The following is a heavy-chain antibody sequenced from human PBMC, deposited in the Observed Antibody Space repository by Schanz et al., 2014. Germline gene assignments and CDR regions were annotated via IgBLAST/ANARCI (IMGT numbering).Heavy chain of an antibody. CDR3: ARGPIPIQGVPMDF. J-gene: IGHJ4*02. V-gene: IGHV3-33*01. CDR2: IGYDGSEK. Sequence: QVQLVESGGGVVQLGRSLRLSCATSGLNFDYYGMNWVRQAPGQGLEWVANIGYDGSEKYYVDSVKGRFTISRDNSKDTLYLQMSGLTPEDTAVYYCARGPIPIQGVPMDFWGQGTLVTVSS. CDR1: GLNFDYYG. D-gene: IGHD3-10*01.